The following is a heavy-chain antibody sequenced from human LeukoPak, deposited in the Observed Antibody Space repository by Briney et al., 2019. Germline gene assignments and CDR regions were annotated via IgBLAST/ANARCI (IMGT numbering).Heavy chain of an antibody. CDR2: IYPGDSDP. Sequence: GESLQISCQGSGYSFTSYWIGWVRQMPGKGLEGMGVIYPGDSDPRYSPSFQGQVTISADKSISTAYLQWSSLKASDTAMYYCARSDCSGGSCYLGWFDPWGQGTLVTVSS. D-gene: IGHD2-15*01. CDR1: GYSFTSYW. J-gene: IGHJ5*02. CDR3: ARSDCSGGSCYLGWFDP. V-gene: IGHV5-51*01.